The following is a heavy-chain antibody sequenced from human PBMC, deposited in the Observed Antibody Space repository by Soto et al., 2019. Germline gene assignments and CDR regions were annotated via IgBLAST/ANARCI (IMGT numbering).Heavy chain of an antibody. CDR1: GFTFDDYA. J-gene: IGHJ4*02. CDR3: AKDIGDIVVVPAATNRFDY. CDR2: ISWNSGSI. V-gene: IGHV3-9*01. Sequence: SLRLSCAASGFTFDDYAMHWVRQAPGKGLEWVSGISWNSGSIGYADSVKGRFTISRDNAKNSLYLQMNSLRAEDTALYYCAKDIGDIVVVPAATNRFDYWGQGTLVTVSS. D-gene: IGHD2-2*01.